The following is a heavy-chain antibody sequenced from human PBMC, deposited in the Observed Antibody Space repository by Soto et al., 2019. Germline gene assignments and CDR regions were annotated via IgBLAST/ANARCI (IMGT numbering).Heavy chain of an antibody. CDR2: ISYDGSNK. V-gene: IGHV3-30-3*01. Sequence: GGSLRLSCTASGFAFNNFAIHWVRQAPGKGLEWVAVISYDGSNKYYADSVKGRFTIPRDNSKNTVYLQMNSLRAEDTAVYYCARPASGSPPRNNYYGMDVRGHGTTVTVSS. CDR3: ARPASGSPPRNNYYGMDV. J-gene: IGHJ6*02. CDR1: GFAFNNFA. D-gene: IGHD1-26*01.